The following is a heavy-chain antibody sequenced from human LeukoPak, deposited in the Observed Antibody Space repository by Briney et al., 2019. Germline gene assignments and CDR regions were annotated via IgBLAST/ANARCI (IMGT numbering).Heavy chain of an antibody. J-gene: IGHJ3*02. CDR2: IYYTGSM. V-gene: IGHV4-39*01. CDR3: ARQTRYYDTSGTLGAFDI. Sequence: SETLSLTCTVSGGSISSSNYYWGWIRQPPGEGLEWIGTIYYTGSMFYSPSLKSRVTVSVDTSKNQFSLKLSSVTAADTALYYCARQTRYYDTSGTLGAFDIWGQGTLVTVSS. D-gene: IGHD3-22*01. CDR1: GGSISSSNYY.